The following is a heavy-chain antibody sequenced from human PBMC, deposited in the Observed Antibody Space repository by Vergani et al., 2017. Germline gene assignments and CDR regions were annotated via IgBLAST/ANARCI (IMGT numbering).Heavy chain of an antibody. CDR3: ANHFRGWGIDY. J-gene: IGHJ4*02. CDR2: IQFNGSNQ. CDR1: GFTLSNYD. D-gene: IGHD3-16*01. V-gene: IGHV3-30*02. Sequence: QVQLVESGGGVVQRGGSLRLSCATSGFTLSNYDMQWIRQGPGKGLELVAFIQFNGSNQYYADSVKGRFTLSRDFSKNTLYLQMNSLRTDDTATYYCANHFRGWGIDYWGQGTQVIVSS.